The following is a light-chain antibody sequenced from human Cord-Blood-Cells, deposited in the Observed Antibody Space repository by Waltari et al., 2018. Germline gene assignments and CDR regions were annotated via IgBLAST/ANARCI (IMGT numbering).Light chain of an antibody. CDR1: RSAVGGYTY. V-gene: IGLV2-14*01. J-gene: IGLJ3*02. CDR2: DVS. CDR3: SSYTSSSTWV. Sequence: QSALTQPASVSGSPGQSITISCTGTRSAVGGYTYVSWSQQHPGKSPKLMIYDVSNRPSGVSNRFSGSKSGNTASLTISGLQAEDEADYYCSSYTSSSTWVFGGGTKLTVL.